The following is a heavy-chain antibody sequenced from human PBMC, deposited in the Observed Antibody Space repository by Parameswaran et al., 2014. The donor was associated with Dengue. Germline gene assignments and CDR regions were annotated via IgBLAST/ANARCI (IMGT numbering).Heavy chain of an antibody. CDR2: ISSSGSTI. Sequence: WIRQPPGKGLEWVSYISSSGSTIYYADSVKGRFTISRDNAKNSLYLQMNSLRAEDTAVYYCARDRHIPKRIYYFDYWGQGTLVTVSS. D-gene: IGHD2-2*02. V-gene: IGHV3-48*03. CDR3: ARDRHIPKRIYYFDY. J-gene: IGHJ4*02.